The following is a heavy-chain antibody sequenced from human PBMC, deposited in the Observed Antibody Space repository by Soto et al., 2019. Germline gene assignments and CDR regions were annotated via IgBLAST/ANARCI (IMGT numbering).Heavy chain of an antibody. J-gene: IGHJ4*02. CDR1: GFTFSSYG. Sequence: QVQLVESGGGVVQPGRSLRLSCAASGFTFSSYGMHWVRQAPGKGLEWVAVISYDGSNKYYADSVKGRFTISRDNSKNTLYLQMNSLRAEDTAVYYCAKNSYYTGLFYYFDYWGQGTLVTVSS. D-gene: IGHD2-8*02. V-gene: IGHV3-30*18. CDR3: AKNSYYTGLFYYFDY. CDR2: ISYDGSNK.